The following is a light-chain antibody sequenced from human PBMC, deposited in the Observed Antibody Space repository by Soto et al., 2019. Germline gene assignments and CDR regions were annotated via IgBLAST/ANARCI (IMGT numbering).Light chain of an antibody. J-gene: IGLJ2*01. CDR3: QTWGTGIHVV. Sequence: QLVLTQSPSASASLGASVKLTCTLSSGHSSYVIAWHQQQPEKGPRYLMNLNSDGSHSKGDGIPDRFSGSSSGAERYLTISSLQSEDEADYYCQTWGTGIHVVFGGGTKLTV. CDR1: SGHSSYV. V-gene: IGLV4-69*01. CDR2: LNSDGSH.